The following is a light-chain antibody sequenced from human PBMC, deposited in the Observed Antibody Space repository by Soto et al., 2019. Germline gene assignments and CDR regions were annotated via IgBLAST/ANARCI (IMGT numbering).Light chain of an antibody. CDR2: KAT. J-gene: IGKJ2*01. CDR3: QQYNSLSHT. V-gene: IGKV1-5*03. Sequence: DIQMTQSPSTLSASVGDTVTITCRASQSISNWLAWYQQKPGKAPKVLIYKATNLESGVPSRFSGSGSWTEFALTISSLQPDDCATYYCQQYNSLSHTFGQGTKLEIK. CDR1: QSISNW.